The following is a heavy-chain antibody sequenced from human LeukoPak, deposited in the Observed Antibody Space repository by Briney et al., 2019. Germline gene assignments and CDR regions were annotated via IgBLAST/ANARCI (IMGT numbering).Heavy chain of an antibody. CDR2: ISSSGTTI. CDR3: ASEGDFSNWFDP. V-gene: IGHV3-48*03. Sequence: GGSLRLSCAASGFTFSSYEMNWVRQAPGKGLEWVSYISSSGTTIHYADSVKGRFTISRDNAKNSLYLQMNSLRAEDTALYYCASEGDFSNWFDPWGQGTLVTVSS. D-gene: IGHD2-21*02. CDR1: GFTFSSYE. J-gene: IGHJ5*02.